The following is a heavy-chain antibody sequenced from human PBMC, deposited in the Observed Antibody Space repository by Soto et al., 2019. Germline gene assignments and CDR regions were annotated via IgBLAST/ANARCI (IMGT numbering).Heavy chain of an antibody. CDR2: ISAYNGNT. CDR3: ARYWLSSWYYVKTSSYYGMDV. V-gene: IGHV1-18*04. Sequence: ASVKVSCKASGYTFTRYGISWVRQAPGQGLEWMGWISAYNGNTNYAQKIQGRVTMTTDTSTSTAYMELRSLRSDDTAVYYCARYWLSSWYYVKTSSYYGMDVWGQGTTVTVSS. D-gene: IGHD6-13*01. J-gene: IGHJ6*02. CDR1: GYTFTRYG.